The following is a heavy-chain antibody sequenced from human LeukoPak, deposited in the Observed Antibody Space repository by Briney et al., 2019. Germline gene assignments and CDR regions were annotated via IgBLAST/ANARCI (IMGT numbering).Heavy chain of an antibody. J-gene: IGHJ5*02. D-gene: IGHD6-13*01. Sequence: GGSLRLSCAASGFTFSDYYMSWIRQAPGRGLEWVSCISSSGSIIYYADSVKGRFTISRDNAKSSLYLQMNSLRAEDTAVYYCARDKIPSAGTPRGFDPWGQGTLVTVSS. CDR2: ISSSGSII. V-gene: IGHV3-11*04. CDR3: ARDKIPSAGTPRGFDP. CDR1: GFTFSDYY.